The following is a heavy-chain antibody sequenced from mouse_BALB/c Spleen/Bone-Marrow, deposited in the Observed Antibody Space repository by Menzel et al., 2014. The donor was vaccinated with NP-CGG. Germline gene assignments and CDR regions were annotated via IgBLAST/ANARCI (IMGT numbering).Heavy chain of an antibody. CDR1: GFTFGDYY. Sequence: EVQFVESGGGLVKPGGSLKLSCAVSGFTFGDYYMYWVRQNPEKRLEWVATINDGGSYTYYPDSVKGRFTISRDNAKNNLYLQMSSLKSEDTAMYYCARDGNFAMDYWGQGTSVTVSS. CDR3: ARDGNFAMDY. J-gene: IGHJ4*01. V-gene: IGHV5-4*02. CDR2: INDGGSYT. D-gene: IGHD2-1*01.